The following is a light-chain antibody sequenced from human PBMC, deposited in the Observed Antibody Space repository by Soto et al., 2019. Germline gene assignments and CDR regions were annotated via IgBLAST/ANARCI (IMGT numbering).Light chain of an antibody. CDR1: SSDVGGYNY. CDR2: DVS. J-gene: IGLJ1*01. V-gene: IGLV2-14*01. CDR3: SSYTSRSISYV. Sequence: QSVLTQPASVSGSPGQSITISCTGTSSDVGGYNYVSRYQQPPGKAPKLMIYDVSNRPSGVSNRFSGSKSGNTASLTISGLQAEDEADYYCSSYTSRSISYVFGTGTKVTV.